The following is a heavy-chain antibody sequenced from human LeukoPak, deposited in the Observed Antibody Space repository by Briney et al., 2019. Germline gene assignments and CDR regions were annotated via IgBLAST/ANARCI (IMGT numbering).Heavy chain of an antibody. D-gene: IGHD6-19*01. J-gene: IGHJ6*02. V-gene: IGHV1-46*01. CDR1: GYTFTSYD. CDR3: ARDVPYSSGWSYYYYYGMDV. Sequence: GASVKVSCKASGYTFTSYDMHWVRQAPGQGLEGMGMINPSGGSTSYAQKFQGRVTMTTDTSTSTVYMELSSLRSEDTAVYYCARDVPYSSGWSYYYYYGMDVWGQGTTVTVSS. CDR2: INPSGGST.